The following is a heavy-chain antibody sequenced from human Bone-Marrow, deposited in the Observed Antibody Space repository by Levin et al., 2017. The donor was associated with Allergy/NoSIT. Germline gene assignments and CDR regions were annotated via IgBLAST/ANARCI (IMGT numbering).Heavy chain of an antibody. J-gene: IGHJ6*03. CDR1: GFSLTTSGVG. CDR3: AHTGYLTALGLIIPTSIYMDV. Sequence: SGPTLVKPTQTLTLTCTFSGFSLTTSGVGVGWVRQPPGKALEWLALIYWDDDKRYSPSLKSRLTITKDTSKNQVVLTMTNMDPVDTGTYFCAHTGYLTALGLIIPTSIYMDVWGKGTTVTVSS. D-gene: IGHD3/OR15-3a*01. CDR2: IYWDDDK. V-gene: IGHV2-5*02.